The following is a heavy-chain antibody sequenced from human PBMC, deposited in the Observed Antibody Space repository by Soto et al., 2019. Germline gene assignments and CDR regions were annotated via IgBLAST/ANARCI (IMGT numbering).Heavy chain of an antibody. D-gene: IGHD3-22*01. J-gene: IGHJ5*02. CDR3: ARDRGPSSGYYPYWFDP. Sequence: QVQLVQSGAEVKKPGSSVKVSCKASGGTFSSYAITRVRQAPGQGLEWMGGIIPIFGTANYAQKFQDRVTITADESTSTAYMELSCLRSEDTAVYYCARDRGPSSGYYPYWFDPWGQGTLVTVSS. V-gene: IGHV1-69*12. CDR2: IIPIFGTA. CDR1: GGTFSSYA.